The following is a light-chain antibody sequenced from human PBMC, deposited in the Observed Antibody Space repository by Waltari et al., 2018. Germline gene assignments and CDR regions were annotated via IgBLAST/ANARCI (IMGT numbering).Light chain of an antibody. CDR2: SNN. CDR3: AVWDDSLSGVV. CDR1: SSNIESNT. J-gene: IGLJ2*01. V-gene: IGLV1-44*01. Sequence: QSVLTQAPSASGTPGRRVTISCSGSSSNIESNTVNWYQQLPGTAPKLRIYSNNQRPSGVPDRFSGSKSGTSASLAISGLQSEDEAEYSCAVWDDSLSGVVFGGGTKLTVL.